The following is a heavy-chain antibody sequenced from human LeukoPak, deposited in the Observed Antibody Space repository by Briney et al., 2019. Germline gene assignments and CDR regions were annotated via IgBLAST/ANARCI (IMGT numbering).Heavy chain of an antibody. CDR2: ISTSGGGT. CDR3: AKVSWGMGTITADFDH. CDR1: GFTLRNYA. V-gene: IGHV3-23*01. Sequence: GGSLSLSCAASGFTLRNYAMSWVRQAPGKGLEWVSAISTSGGGTYYADSVKGRFTISRDNSKNTLYLQMNSLRAEDTAVYYCAKVSWGMGTITADFDHWGQGTLVTVSS. J-gene: IGHJ4*02. D-gene: IGHD5-24*01.